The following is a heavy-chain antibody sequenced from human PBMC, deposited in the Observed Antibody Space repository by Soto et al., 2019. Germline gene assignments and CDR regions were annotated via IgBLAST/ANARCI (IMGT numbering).Heavy chain of an antibody. CDR1: GFTFSTYA. CDR3: VKGYWKGDV. V-gene: IGHV3-23*01. J-gene: IGHJ6*02. Sequence: EVQLLESGGGLVQPGGSLRLSCAASGFTFSTYAMNWVRQAPGNGLEWVSAISGSGGSIHYADSVKGRFPISRDNSKNTLYLQMTSLRDEDTAVYHCVKGYWKGDVWGQGTTVTVSS. CDR2: ISGSGGSI. D-gene: IGHD1-1*01.